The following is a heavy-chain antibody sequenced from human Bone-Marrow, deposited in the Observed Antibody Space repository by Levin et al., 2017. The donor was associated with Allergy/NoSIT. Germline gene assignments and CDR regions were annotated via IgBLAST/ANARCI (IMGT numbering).Heavy chain of an antibody. V-gene: IGHV3-23*01. CDR3: ARETGARGWYTGDF. J-gene: IGHJ4*02. CDR2: IRPSSERT. D-gene: IGHD6-19*01. Sequence: GGSLRLSCAASGFTFANHAMTWVRHAPGKGLEWVSTIRPSSERTYFADSVKGRFTVSRDDSMNMMYLQMNSLRADDAAVYYCARETGARGWYTGDFWGQGTLVTVSS. CDR1: GFTFANHA.